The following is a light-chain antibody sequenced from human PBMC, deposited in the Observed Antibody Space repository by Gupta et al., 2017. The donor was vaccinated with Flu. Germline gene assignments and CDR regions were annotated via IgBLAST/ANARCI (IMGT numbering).Light chain of an antibody. J-gene: IGKJ3*01. CDR3: QQYNSYPFT. CDR2: KAS. V-gene: IGKV1-5*03. Sequence: DIQMTQSPSTLSASIRDRVTITCRASQSISNWLAWYQQKPGKAPKLLIYKASSLESGVPSRFSGSGSGTEFTLTISSLQPDDFATYYCQQYNSYPFTFGPGTKVDIE. CDR1: QSISNW.